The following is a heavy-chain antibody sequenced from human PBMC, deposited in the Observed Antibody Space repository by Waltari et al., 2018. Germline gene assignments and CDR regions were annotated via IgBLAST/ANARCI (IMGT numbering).Heavy chain of an antibody. CDR3: ARHIAVAGHAFDI. D-gene: IGHD6-19*01. CDR1: GYSFTSYW. J-gene: IGHJ3*02. Sequence: EVQLVQSGAEVKKPGESLKISCKGSGYSFTSYWIGWVRQMPGKGLEWMGLIYPGDSDTRYSPSVQGQVTISADKSISTAYLQWSSLKASDTAMYYCARHIAVAGHAFDIWGQGTMVTVSS. V-gene: IGHV5-51*01. CDR2: IYPGDSDT.